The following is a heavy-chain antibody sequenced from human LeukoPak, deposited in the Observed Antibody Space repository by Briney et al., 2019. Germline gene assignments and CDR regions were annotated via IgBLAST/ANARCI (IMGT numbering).Heavy chain of an antibody. CDR1: GFTFSSYG. Sequence: GGSLRLSCAASGFTFSSYGMHWVRQAPGKGLEWVAFIRYDGSNKYYADSVKGRFTISRDNSKNTLYLQMNSLRAEDTAVYYCARDLSGVAALTYGMDVWGQETTVTVSS. CDR3: ARDLSGVAALTYGMDV. V-gene: IGHV3-30*02. J-gene: IGHJ6*02. D-gene: IGHD2-15*01. CDR2: IRYDGSNK.